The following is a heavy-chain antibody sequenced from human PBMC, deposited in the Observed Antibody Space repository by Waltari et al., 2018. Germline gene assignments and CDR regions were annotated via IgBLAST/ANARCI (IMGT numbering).Heavy chain of an antibody. J-gene: IGHJ6*04. Sequence: DVQVVVSGGGLVQSGGSLRLFCAAVGFPFHSYLMNWVRHAPGKVLEWVSYISSSGDIIYYADSVKGRFTISRDDAKYSLYLQMNSLRAEDTAVYYCAVLLPAAGRFYYCNMDVWGKGTTVTISS. CDR3: AVLLPAAGRFYYCNMDV. CDR2: ISSSGDII. CDR1: GFPFHSYL. V-gene: IGHV3-48*04. D-gene: IGHD6-13*01.